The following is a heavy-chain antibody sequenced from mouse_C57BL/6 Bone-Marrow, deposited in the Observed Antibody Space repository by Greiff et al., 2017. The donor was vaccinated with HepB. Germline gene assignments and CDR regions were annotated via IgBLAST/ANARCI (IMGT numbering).Heavy chain of an antibody. Sequence: QVPLKESGPGLLQPSQTLSLTCSFSGFSLSTSGMGLVWLRQPSGQGLEWLAHIWWDDDKYYNPALKSRLTITKDTSKNQVFLKIANVDTADTATYYCARIEGLRRNYFDYWGQGTTLTVSS. V-gene: IGHV8-8*01. CDR3: ARIEGLRRNYFDY. D-gene: IGHD2-4*01. J-gene: IGHJ2*01. CDR2: IWWDDDK. CDR1: GFSLSTSGMG.